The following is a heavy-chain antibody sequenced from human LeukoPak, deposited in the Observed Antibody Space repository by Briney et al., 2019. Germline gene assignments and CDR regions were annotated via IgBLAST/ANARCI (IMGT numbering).Heavy chain of an antibody. CDR1: GFPFSGHA. CDR3: AREEEGELPDY. J-gene: IGHJ4*02. V-gene: IGHV3-30*01. Sequence: GRSLRLSCTASGFPFSGHAVHWIRQAPGKGPEWLALISYDGSSEFYADSVKGRFTISRENSKNTLYLQVTSLRPADTAVYFCAREEEGELPDYWGQGTQVTVSS. D-gene: IGHD1-26*01. CDR2: ISYDGSSE.